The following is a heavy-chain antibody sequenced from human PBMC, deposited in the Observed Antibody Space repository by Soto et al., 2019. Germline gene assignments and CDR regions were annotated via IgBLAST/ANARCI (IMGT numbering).Heavy chain of an antibody. CDR3: ARGYRQSGYSSSWVFDY. CDR1: GCPIHNGGYY. Sequence: QVQPRESGPGLVKPSQNPFPTCPFSGCPIHNGGYYWNLIRPPPGKGPEWVGYMYYSGSTYYNPFLRSRVIISADTSENHFSLKLSSVTAADTAVYFCARGYRQSGYSSSWVFDYWGQGTLVNVSS. D-gene: IGHD6-13*01. V-gene: IGHV4-31*03. CDR2: MYYSGST. J-gene: IGHJ4*02.